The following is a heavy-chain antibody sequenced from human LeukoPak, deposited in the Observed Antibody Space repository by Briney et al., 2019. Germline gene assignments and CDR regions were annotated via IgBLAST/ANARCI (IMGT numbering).Heavy chain of an antibody. J-gene: IGHJ5*02. CDR1: GFTVSSNY. CDR2: IYSGGTT. V-gene: IGHV3-66*01. CDR3: ASKLTTGS. D-gene: IGHD4-17*01. Sequence: GGSLRLSCLVSGFTVSSNYMSWVRQTPGKGLEWVSVIYSGGTTKYADSVKGRFTIYRDTSKNTLYLQMNSLIVEDTAVYYCASKLTTGSWGQGTLVTVSS.